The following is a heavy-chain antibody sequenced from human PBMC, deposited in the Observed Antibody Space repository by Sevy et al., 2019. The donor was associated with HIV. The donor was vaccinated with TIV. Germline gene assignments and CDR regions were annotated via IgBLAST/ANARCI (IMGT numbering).Heavy chain of an antibody. D-gene: IGHD5-18*01. CDR1: GFTFKDYG. CDR3: VREGLGGYSYSLDY. CDR2: IRYDGSTK. Sequence: GGSLRLSCAASGFTFKDYGMHWVRQAPGKGLEWVTFIRYDGSTKYYADSVKGRFTISRDNSKNTLYLQMNSLRVEDTAMYYCVREGLGGYSYSLDYWGHGTLVTVSS. J-gene: IGHJ4*01. V-gene: IGHV3-30*02.